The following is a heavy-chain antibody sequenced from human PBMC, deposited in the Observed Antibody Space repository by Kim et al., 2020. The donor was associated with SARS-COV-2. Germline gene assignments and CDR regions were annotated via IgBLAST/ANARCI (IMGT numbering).Heavy chain of an antibody. J-gene: IGHJ2*01. CDR2: IYYSGST. CDR1: GGSISSYY. CDR3: ARDGATVTTLPAWDFDL. D-gene: IGHD4-17*01. Sequence: SETLSLTCTVSGGSISSYYWTWIRQPPGKGLEWIGHIYYSGSTNYNPSLKSRVTISVDTSKNQFSLNLSSVTAADTAVYYCARDGATVTTLPAWDFDLWG. V-gene: IGHV4-59*01.